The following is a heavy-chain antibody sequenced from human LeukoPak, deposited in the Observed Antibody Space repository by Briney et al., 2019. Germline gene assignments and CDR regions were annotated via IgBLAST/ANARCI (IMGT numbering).Heavy chain of an antibody. CDR1: GLTFSSYS. V-gene: IGHV3-21*01. J-gene: IGHJ4*02. Sequence: GGSLRLSCAASGLTFSSYSMNWVRQAPGKGLEWVSSISSSSSYIYYADSVKGRFTISRDNAKNSLYLQMNSLRAEDTAVYYCARASLGELSPDYDYWGQGTLVTVSS. D-gene: IGHD3-16*02. CDR3: ARASLGELSPDYDY. CDR2: ISSSSSYI.